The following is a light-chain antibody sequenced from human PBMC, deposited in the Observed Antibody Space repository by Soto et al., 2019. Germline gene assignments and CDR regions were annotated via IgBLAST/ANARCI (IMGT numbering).Light chain of an antibody. Sequence: QSALTQPPSASGSPGQSVTISCTGTSTDIGGYNFVSWYQQQPGKAPTLLIYEVYKRPSGVPDRFSGSKSGNTASLTVSGLRAEEEADYYGTSFARSEDLCVVFGGGTKLTV. CDR3: TSFARSEDLCVV. CDR2: EVY. CDR1: STDIGGYNF. V-gene: IGLV2-8*01. J-gene: IGLJ2*01.